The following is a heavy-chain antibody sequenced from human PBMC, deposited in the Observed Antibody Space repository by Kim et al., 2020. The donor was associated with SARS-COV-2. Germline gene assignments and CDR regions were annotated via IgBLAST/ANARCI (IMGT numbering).Heavy chain of an antibody. Sequence: ASVKVSCKASGYTFINYPINWVRQAPGQALEWMGWINTNTGNPTYAQGFTGRFVFSLDTSVTTAYLQISSLKADDTAVYYCATERPPVGGATDYWGQGTLVTVSS. CDR1: GYTFINYP. CDR2: INTNTGNP. D-gene: IGHD1-26*01. V-gene: IGHV7-4-1*02. J-gene: IGHJ4*02. CDR3: ATERPPVGGATDY.